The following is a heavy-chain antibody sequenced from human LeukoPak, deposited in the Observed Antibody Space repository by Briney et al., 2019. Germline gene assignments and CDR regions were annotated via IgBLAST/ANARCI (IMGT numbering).Heavy chain of an antibody. V-gene: IGHV3-7*03. CDR1: GFTLSNHW. Sequence: GGSLRLSCAASGFTLSNHWMTWVRQVPGRGPEWVANVNRDGSETYYLDSVKGRFTISKDNAKNSLYLQMNSLRAEDTALYHCARNNGMDVWGQGTTVIVS. CDR3: ARNNGMDV. J-gene: IGHJ6*02. CDR2: VNRDGSET.